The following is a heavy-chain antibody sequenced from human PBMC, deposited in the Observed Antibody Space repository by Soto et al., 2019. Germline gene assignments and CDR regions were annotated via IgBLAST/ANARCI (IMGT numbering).Heavy chain of an antibody. V-gene: IGHV3-15*01. D-gene: IGHD3-22*01. J-gene: IGHJ4*02. CDR3: TTDPIVVVINDFDY. CDR1: GFTFSNAW. CDR2: IKSKTDGGTT. Sequence: EVQLVESGGGLVKPGRSLRLSCAASGFTFSNAWMSWVRQAPGKGLEWVGRIKSKTDGGTTDYAAPVKGRFTISRDDSKNTLYLQMNSLKTEDTAVYYCTTDPIVVVINDFDYWGQGTLVTVSS.